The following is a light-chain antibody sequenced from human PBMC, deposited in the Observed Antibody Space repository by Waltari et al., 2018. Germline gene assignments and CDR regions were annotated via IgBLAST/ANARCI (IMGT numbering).Light chain of an antibody. V-gene: IGLV1-44*01. CDR2: SNN. J-gene: IGLJ3*02. CDR3: AAWDDSLNGWV. CDR1: RSNIGSNT. Sequence: QSVLTQPPPASGTPGQRVTISCSGSRSNIGSNTVNWYQPLPGTAPKLLIYSNNQRPSGVPDRFSGSKSGTSASLAISGLQSEDEADYYCAAWDDSLNGWVFGGGTKLTVL.